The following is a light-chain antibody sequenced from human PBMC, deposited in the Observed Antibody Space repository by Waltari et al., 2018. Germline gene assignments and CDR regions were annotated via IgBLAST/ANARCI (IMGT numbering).Light chain of an antibody. CDR1: QSVRNND. V-gene: IGKV3-20*01. CDR3: QQYESLPWT. Sequence: ELVLTQSPGTLSLSPGERAKFYCRASQSVRNNDLAWFQHKPGKAPRLLIYGAFIRATGIPHRFSGRGSGTDFSLTLSRLEPEDLAVYHCQQYESLPWTFGQGTQVEIK. CDR2: GAF. J-gene: IGKJ1*01.